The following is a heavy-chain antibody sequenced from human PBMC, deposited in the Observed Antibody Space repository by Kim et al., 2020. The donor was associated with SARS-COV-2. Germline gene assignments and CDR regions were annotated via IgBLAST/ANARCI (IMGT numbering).Heavy chain of an antibody. J-gene: IGHJ4*02. CDR3: AKDWEVRGITPDY. CDR1: GYTFTSYA. V-gene: IGHV1-3*01. D-gene: IGHD3-10*01. CDR2: FHGASGAT. Sequence: ASVKVSCKASGYTFTSYAKHCLGKASVERLEWTLWFHGASGATRYAQKFQGRLTITRATSARTAYMELSSLTSEDTAVYYCAKDWEVRGITPDYWGQGNPVTVSS.